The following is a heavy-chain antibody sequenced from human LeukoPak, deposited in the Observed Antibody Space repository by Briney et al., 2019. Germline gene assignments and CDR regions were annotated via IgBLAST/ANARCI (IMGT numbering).Heavy chain of an antibody. CDR1: GGSISSYY. CDR2: IYYSGST. D-gene: IGHD3-22*01. J-gene: IGHJ4*02. V-gene: IGHV4-59*01. CDR3: ARVADSSGYLSDY. Sequence: SETLSLTCTVSGGSISSYYWSWIRQPPGKGLEWIGYIYYSGSTNYNPSLKSRVPISVDTSKNQFSLKLSSVTAADTAVYYCARVADSSGYLSDYWGQGTLVTVSS.